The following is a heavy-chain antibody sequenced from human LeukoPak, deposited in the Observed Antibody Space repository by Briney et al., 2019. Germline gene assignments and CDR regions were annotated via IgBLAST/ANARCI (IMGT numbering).Heavy chain of an antibody. CDR1: GFXFSSYE. CDR2: ISSSGSTI. Sequence: GRSLRLSCAASGFXFSSYEMNWVRQAPGKGLEWVSYISSSGSTIYYANSVKGRFTISRDNAKNSLYLQMNSLRAEDTAVYYCARDGSGSGNYYNVAGFDYWGQGTLVTVSS. J-gene: IGHJ4*02. CDR3: ARDGSGSGNYYNVAGFDY. V-gene: IGHV3-48*03. D-gene: IGHD3-10*01.